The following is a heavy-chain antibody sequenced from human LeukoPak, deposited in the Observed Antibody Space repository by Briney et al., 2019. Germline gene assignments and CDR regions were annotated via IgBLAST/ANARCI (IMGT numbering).Heavy chain of an antibody. Sequence: LSLTCAVYGGSFSGYYWSWVRQAPGKGLEWVAFIRYDGSNKYYADSVKGRFTISRDNSKNTLYLQMNSLRAEDTAVYYCARDSDSSGWLDYYMDVWGKGTTVTISS. CDR3: ARDSDSSGWLDYYMDV. V-gene: IGHV3-33*08. CDR1: GGSFSGYY. J-gene: IGHJ6*03. CDR2: IRYDGSNK. D-gene: IGHD6-19*01.